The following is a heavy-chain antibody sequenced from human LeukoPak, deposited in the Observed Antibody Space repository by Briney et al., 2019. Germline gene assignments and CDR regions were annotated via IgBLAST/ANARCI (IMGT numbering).Heavy chain of an antibody. Sequence: GGSLRLSCAASGFTVSSNYMSWVRQAPGKGLEWVSVIYSGGSTYYADSVKGRFTISRDNSKNTLYLQMNSLRAEDTAVYYCAMGTYITNWYLSTFHIWGQGTMVTVSS. CDR1: GFTVSSNY. CDR3: AMGTYITNWYLSTFHI. J-gene: IGHJ3*02. V-gene: IGHV3-66*01. CDR2: IYSGGST. D-gene: IGHD6-13*01.